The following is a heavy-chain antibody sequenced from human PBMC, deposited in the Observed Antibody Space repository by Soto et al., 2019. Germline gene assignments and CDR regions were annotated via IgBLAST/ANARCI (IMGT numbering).Heavy chain of an antibody. CDR1: GFTFTSSA. V-gene: IGHV1-58*01. J-gene: IGHJ6*02. CDR2: IVVGSGNT. D-gene: IGHD3-3*01. Sequence: GASVKVSCKACGFTFTSSAVQWVRQARGQRLEWKGWIVVGSGNTNYAQKFQERVTITRDMSTSTAYMELSSLRSEDTAVYYCAAETSSYDFWSGYGSSYYYGMDVWGQGTTVTVSS. CDR3: AAETSSYDFWSGYGSSYYYGMDV.